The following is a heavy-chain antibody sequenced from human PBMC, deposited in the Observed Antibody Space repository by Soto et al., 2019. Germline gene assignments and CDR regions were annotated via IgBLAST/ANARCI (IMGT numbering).Heavy chain of an antibody. D-gene: IGHD6-19*01. CDR3: ARQYSSGWYYYGMDV. CDR1: GGTFSSYT. Sequence: QVQLVQSGAEVKKPGSSVKVSCKASGGTFSSYTISWVRQAPGQGREWMGRIISILGIANYAQKFQGRVTITADKSTSTADMELSSLSSEDTAVSYCARQYSSGWYYYGMDVWGQGTTVTVSS. V-gene: IGHV1-69*02. CDR2: IISILGIA. J-gene: IGHJ6*02.